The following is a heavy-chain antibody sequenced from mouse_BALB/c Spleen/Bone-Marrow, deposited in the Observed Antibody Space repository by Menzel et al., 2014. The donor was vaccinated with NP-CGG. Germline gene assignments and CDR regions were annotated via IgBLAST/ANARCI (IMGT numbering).Heavy chain of an antibody. CDR3: ARNYGYLYALDY. D-gene: IGHD1-2*01. CDR2: ISYGGST. V-gene: IGHV3-2*02. J-gene: IGHJ4*01. CDR1: GYSITSDYA. Sequence: DVHLVESGPGLVKPSQSLSLTCTVTGYSITSDYACNWIRQFPGNKLEWMGYISYGGSTSYNPSLKSRISISRDTSKNQFFLQLNSVTTEDTATYYCARNYGYLYALDYWGQGTSVTVSS.